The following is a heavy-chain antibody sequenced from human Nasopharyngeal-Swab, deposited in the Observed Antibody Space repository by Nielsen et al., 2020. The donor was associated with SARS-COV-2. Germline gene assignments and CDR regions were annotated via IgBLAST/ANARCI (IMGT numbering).Heavy chain of an antibody. Sequence: SETLSLTCTVSGGSMNSNNYYWGWIRQPPEKGLEWIGSIYYSGTTYYNPSLKSRVTISLDTSKNQFSLKLNSLTAADTAVFFCARAIKIFGGVVGSFDPWGQGTLVNGSS. CDR3: ARAIKIFGGVVGSFDP. CDR1: GGSMNSNNYY. J-gene: IGHJ5*02. CDR2: IYYSGTT. V-gene: IGHV4-39*07. D-gene: IGHD3-3*01.